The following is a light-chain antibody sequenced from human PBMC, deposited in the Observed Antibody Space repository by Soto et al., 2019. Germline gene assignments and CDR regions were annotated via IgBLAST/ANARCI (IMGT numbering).Light chain of an antibody. CDR2: DAS. J-gene: IGKJ1*01. Sequence: DIQMTQSPSTLSASVGDRVTITCRASQSISSWLAWYQQKPGKAPKLLIYDASTLESGVPSRFSGSGSGTEFTLAISSLQPDDFATYYCQQYNSYSFGQGTKVDI. CDR1: QSISSW. V-gene: IGKV1-5*01. CDR3: QQYNSYS.